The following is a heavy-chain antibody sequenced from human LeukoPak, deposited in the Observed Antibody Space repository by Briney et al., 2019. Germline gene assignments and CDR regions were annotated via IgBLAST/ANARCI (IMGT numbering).Heavy chain of an antibody. CDR1: GYTFTSYG. D-gene: IGHD4-11*01. J-gene: IGHJ5*02. Sequence: GASVKVSCKASGYTFTSYGISWVRQAPGQGLEWMGWISAYNGNTNYAQKLQGRVTMTTDTSTSTAYMELRGLRSDDTAMYYCARGMTTVTTPWFDPWGQGTLVTVSS. CDR3: ARGMTTVTTPWFDP. V-gene: IGHV1-18*01. CDR2: ISAYNGNT.